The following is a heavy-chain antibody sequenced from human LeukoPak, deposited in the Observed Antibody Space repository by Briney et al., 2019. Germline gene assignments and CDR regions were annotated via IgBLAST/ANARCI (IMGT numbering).Heavy chain of an antibody. CDR3: AKDSRKAVRLLPVAGGYYFDY. D-gene: IGHD2-15*01. Sequence: GGSLRLSCAASGFTFSSYAMSWVPQAPGKGLERVSAISGSGGSTYYADSAKGRFTISRDNSKNTLYLQMNSLRAEDTAVYYCAKDSRKAVRLLPVAGGYYFDYWGQGTLVTVSS. CDR1: GFTFSSYA. J-gene: IGHJ4*02. V-gene: IGHV3-23*01. CDR2: ISGSGGST.